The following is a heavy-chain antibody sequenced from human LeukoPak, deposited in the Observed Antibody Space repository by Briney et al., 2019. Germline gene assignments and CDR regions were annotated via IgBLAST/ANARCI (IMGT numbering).Heavy chain of an antibody. CDR1: GFTFSSYA. Sequence: PGGSLTLSCAASGFTFSSYAMSWVRQPPGKGLEWVSGIGISGVSTDYADSVKGRFTISRDSSENTLHLLMKGLRAEDAALYYCGGNSVFLPRGQGTLVTVFS. CDR2: IGISGVST. D-gene: IGHD3-16*01. CDR3: GGNSVFLP. J-gene: IGHJ5*02. V-gene: IGHV3-23*01.